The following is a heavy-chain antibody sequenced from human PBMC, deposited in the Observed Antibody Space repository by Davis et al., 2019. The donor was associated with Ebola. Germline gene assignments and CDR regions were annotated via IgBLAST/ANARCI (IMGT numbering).Heavy chain of an antibody. D-gene: IGHD1-26*01. CDR1: ELTLGSYC. V-gene: IGHV3-7*01. J-gene: IGHJ4*02. CDR2: IKQDGSEK. Sequence: PGGSLRLSCAASELTLGSYCMNSIRHAPGKVLDWVSNIKQDGSEKGYVDSVKGRFTISRDNAKNTLFRQMNSLRAEDTAVDYCATGGRHFENWSQETMVTVSS. CDR3: ATGGRHFEN.